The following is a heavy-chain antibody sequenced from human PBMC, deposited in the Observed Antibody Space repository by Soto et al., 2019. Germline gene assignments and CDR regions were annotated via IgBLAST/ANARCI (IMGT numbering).Heavy chain of an antibody. CDR2: IYYSGSA. CDR1: GGSISSGGYY. CDR3: ARVETAAAGNNWFDP. J-gene: IGHJ5*02. V-gene: IGHV4-31*03. Sequence: SETLSLTCTVSGGSISSGGYYWSWIRQHPGKGLEWIGYIYYSGSAYYNPSLKSRVTISVDTSKNQFSLRLTSVTAADTAVYYCARVETAAAGNNWFDPWGQGTLVTVSS. D-gene: IGHD6-13*01.